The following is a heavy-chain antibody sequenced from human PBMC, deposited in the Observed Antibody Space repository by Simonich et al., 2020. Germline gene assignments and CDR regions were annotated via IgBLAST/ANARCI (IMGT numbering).Heavy chain of an antibody. D-gene: IGHD2-2*01. J-gene: IGHJ3*02. CDR2: INPNSGGT. V-gene: IGHV1-2*02. CDR3: ARDPVVPAAIRNAFDI. CDR1: GYTFTGYY. Sequence: QVQLVQSGAEVKKPGASVKVSCKASGYTFTGYYMHWVRQAPGQGLEGMGWINPNSGGTNYAQKFQGRVTMTRDTSISTAYMELSRLRSDDTAVYYCARDPVVPAAIRNAFDIWGQGTMVTVSS.